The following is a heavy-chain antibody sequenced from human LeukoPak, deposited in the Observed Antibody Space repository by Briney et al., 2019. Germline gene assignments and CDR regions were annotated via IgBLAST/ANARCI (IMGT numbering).Heavy chain of an antibody. Sequence: GASVKVSCKASGGTFSSYAISWVRQAPGQGLEWMGGIIPIFGTANYAQKFQGRVTITADESTGTAYMELSSLRSEDTAVYYCASSDSSGYYENYFDYWGQGTLVTVSS. J-gene: IGHJ4*02. CDR2: IIPIFGTA. CDR1: GGTFSSYA. D-gene: IGHD3-22*01. CDR3: ASSDSSGYYENYFDY. V-gene: IGHV1-69*13.